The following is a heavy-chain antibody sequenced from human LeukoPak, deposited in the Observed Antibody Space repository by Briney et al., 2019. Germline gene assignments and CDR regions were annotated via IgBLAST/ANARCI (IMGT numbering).Heavy chain of an antibody. V-gene: IGHV3-30*04. J-gene: IGHJ4*02. Sequence: PGGSLRLSCAASGFTFSSYAMHWVRQAPGKGLEWVAVISYDGSNKYYADSVKGRFTISRDNSKNTLYLQMNSLGVEDTAVYYCSMDLSGAHDYWGQGSEVTVSS. CDR2: ISYDGSNK. CDR1: GFTFSSYA. CDR3: SMDLSGAHDY. D-gene: IGHD2-2*03.